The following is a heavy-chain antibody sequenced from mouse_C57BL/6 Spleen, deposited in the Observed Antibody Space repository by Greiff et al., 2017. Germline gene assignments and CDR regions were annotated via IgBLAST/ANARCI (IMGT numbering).Heavy chain of an antibody. V-gene: IGHV1-62-2*01. CDR2: FYPGSGSI. CDR3: ARHEAITTVVEGYFDV. D-gene: IGHD1-1*01. Sequence: QVHVKQSGAELVKPGASVKLSCKASGYTFTEYTIHWVKQRSGQGLEWIGWFYPGSGSIKYNEKFKDKATLTADKSSSTVYMELSRLTSEDSAVYFCARHEAITTVVEGYFDVWGTGTTVTVSS. CDR1: GYTFTEYT. J-gene: IGHJ1*03.